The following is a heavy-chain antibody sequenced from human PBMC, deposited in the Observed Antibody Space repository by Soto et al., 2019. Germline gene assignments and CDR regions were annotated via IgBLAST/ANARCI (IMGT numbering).Heavy chain of an antibody. Sequence: SETLSLTCTVSGGSLISADHYWTWIRQHPGEDLEWLGYIYYTGSTFYRPSLKSRLTMSIDTSKNQFSLKLSSVTAADTAAYFCARGIVAAASRGGFFDPWGQGAQVTVSS. V-gene: IGHV4-31*03. CDR3: ARGIVAAASRGGFFDP. CDR1: GGSLISADHY. D-gene: IGHD1-26*01. J-gene: IGHJ5*02. CDR2: IYYTGST.